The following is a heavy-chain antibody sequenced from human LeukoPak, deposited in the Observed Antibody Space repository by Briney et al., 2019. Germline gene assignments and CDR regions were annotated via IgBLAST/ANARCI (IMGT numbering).Heavy chain of an antibody. CDR2: INHSVGT. Sequence: SETLSLTCSVYSGSFSGYYWSWIRQPPGKGLEWIGEINHSVGTNYNPSLKSRVTMSLDTSKNQFSLKLSSVTAADTAVYYCARTSWELLNAFDIWGQGTMVTVSS. J-gene: IGHJ3*02. V-gene: IGHV4-34*01. CDR3: ARTSWELLNAFDI. D-gene: IGHD1-26*01. CDR1: SGSFSGYY.